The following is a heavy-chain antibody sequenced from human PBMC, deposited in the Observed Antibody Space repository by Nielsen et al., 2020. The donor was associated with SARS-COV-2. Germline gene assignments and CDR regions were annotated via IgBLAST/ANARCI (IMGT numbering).Heavy chain of an antibody. D-gene: IGHD6-19*01. CDR3: ARGEAIAVAGLFDY. V-gene: IGHV1-18*01. J-gene: IGHJ4*02. CDR1: GYTFTNYG. CDR2: ISAYNGNT. Sequence: ASVKVSCKASGYTFTNYGITWVRQAPGQGLEWMGWISAYNGNTNYAQKFQGRVTMTTDTSTSTYYMELRSLRSDDTAVYYCARGEAIAVAGLFDYWGQGTLVTDSS.